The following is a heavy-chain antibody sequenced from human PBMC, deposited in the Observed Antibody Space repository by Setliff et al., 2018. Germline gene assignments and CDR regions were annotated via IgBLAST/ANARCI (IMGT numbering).Heavy chain of an antibody. CDR3: AREGKEGFGGLPDYYYYYRVV. V-gene: IGHV3-7*01. CDR2: IKQDGSEK. Sequence: GGSLRLSCAASGFTFSSYWMSWVRQAPGKGLEWVANIKQDGSEKYYVDSVKGRFTISRDNAKNSLYLQMNSLRAEDTAVYYCAREGKEGFGGLPDYYYYYRVVWGKGPTVTVSS. CDR1: GFTFSSYW. J-gene: IGHJ6*03. D-gene: IGHD3-16*01.